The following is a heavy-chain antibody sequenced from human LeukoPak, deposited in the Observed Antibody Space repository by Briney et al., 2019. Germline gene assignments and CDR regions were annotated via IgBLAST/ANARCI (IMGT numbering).Heavy chain of an antibody. D-gene: IGHD3-22*01. Sequence: ASVKVSCKASGYTFTGYYMHWVRQAPGQGLEGMGRINPNGGGTNYAQKFQGRVTMTRDTSISTAYMELSRLRSDDTAVYYCASTYYCDSSGRNWFDPWGQGTLVTVSS. V-gene: IGHV1-2*06. CDR1: GYTFTGYY. J-gene: IGHJ5*02. CDR2: INPNGGGT. CDR3: ASTYYCDSSGRNWFDP.